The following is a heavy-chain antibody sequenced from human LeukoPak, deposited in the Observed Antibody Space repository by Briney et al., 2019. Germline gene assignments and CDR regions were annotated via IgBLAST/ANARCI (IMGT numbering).Heavy chain of an antibody. D-gene: IGHD5-18*01. CDR3: AKDLSRYSYGSYYFDY. CDR2: ISYDGSNK. V-gene: IGHV3-30*18. J-gene: IGHJ4*02. Sequence: PGRSLRLSCAASGFTFSSYGMHWVRQAPGKGLEWVAVISYDGSNKYYADSVKGRFTIPRDNSKNTLYLQMNSLRVEDTAVYYCAKDLSRYSYGSYYFDYWGQGTLVTVSS. CDR1: GFTFSSYG.